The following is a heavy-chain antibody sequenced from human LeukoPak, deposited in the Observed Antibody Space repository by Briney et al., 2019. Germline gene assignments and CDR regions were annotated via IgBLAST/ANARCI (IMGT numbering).Heavy chain of an antibody. Sequence: SETLSLTCTVSGGSISNYYWSWIRQPPGKRLEWIGYIYYSGSTSYNPSLKSRVTISVDTSKNQFSLKLSSVTAADTAVYYCARPQGVFYFFDYWGQGTLVTVSS. V-gene: IGHV4-59*01. CDR2: IYYSGST. CDR3: ARPQGVFYFFDY. J-gene: IGHJ4*02. D-gene: IGHD2/OR15-2a*01. CDR1: GGSISNYY.